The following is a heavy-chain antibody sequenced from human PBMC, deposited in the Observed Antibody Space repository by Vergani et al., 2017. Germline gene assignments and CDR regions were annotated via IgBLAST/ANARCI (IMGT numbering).Heavy chain of an antibody. Sequence: QVQLVESGGGVVQPGRSLRLSCAASGFTFSSYGMHWVRQAPGKGLEWVAVIWYDGSNKYYADSVKGRFTISRDNSKNTLYLQMNSRRAEDTAVYYCASHNYGDYGNWFDPWGQGTLVTVSS. V-gene: IGHV3-33*01. CDR2: IWYDGSNK. CDR1: GFTFSSYG. CDR3: ASHNYGDYGNWFDP. J-gene: IGHJ5*02. D-gene: IGHD4-17*01.